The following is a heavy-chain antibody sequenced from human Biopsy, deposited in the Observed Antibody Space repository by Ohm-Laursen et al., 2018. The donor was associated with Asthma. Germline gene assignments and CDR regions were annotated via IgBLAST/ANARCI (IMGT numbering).Heavy chain of an antibody. D-gene: IGHD2-2*01. CDR3: ARKAGSCISRTCYSLDF. J-gene: IGHJ4*02. Sequence: SVKVSCKSLGGTFNTYVIGWVRQAPGQGLEWMGGINSVFGTTTYPQKFQDRVTITADDSTSTAYMESSSLRSEDTAVYYCARKAGSCISRTCYSLDFWGQGTLVTVSS. CDR2: INSVFGTT. V-gene: IGHV1-69*13. CDR1: GGTFNTYV.